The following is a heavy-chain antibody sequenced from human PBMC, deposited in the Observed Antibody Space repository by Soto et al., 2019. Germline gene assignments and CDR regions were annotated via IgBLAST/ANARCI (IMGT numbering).Heavy chain of an antibody. D-gene: IGHD1-26*01. CDR2: IRSKTNSYAT. CDR3: TREGAAHDY. V-gene: IGHV3-73*02. Sequence: EVQLVESGGGLVQPGGSLKLSCAASGFTFSGSTMHWVRQASGKGLEWVGRIRSKTNSYATAYAASLKGRFTISRDDSKNTAFLDMNSLKIEDTAVYYCTREGAAHDYWGQGTLVTVSS. J-gene: IGHJ4*02. CDR1: GFTFSGST.